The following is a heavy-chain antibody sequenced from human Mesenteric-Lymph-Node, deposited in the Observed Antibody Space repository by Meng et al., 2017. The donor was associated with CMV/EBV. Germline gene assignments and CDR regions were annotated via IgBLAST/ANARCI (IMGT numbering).Heavy chain of an antibody. J-gene: IGHJ6*02. Sequence: GESLKISCAASGFTFTNYAMNWVRQAPGKGLDWVSTISGSGDNTYYADSVKGRFTISRDNSKNTLYLQMSSLRAEDTALYYCAKETTPTLNRSPPYYYYGMDVWGQGTTVTVSS. D-gene: IGHD4-11*01. V-gene: IGHV3-23*01. CDR3: AKETTPTLNRSPPYYYYGMDV. CDR2: ISGSGDNT. CDR1: GFTFTNYA.